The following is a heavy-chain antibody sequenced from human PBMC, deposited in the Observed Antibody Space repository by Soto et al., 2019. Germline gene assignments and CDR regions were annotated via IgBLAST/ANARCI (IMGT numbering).Heavy chain of an antibody. CDR1: GFTFSSYA. CDR3: ASLMVRGSSGAFDI. V-gene: IGHV3-23*01. D-gene: IGHD3-10*01. CDR2: ISGSVGST. J-gene: IGHJ3*02. Sequence: GGSLRRFCGASGFTFSSYAMSWVRQAPGKGLEWVSAISGSVGSTYYADSVKGRFTISRDNSKNTLYLQMNSLRAEDTAVYYCASLMVRGSSGAFDIWGQVTIVPLSS.